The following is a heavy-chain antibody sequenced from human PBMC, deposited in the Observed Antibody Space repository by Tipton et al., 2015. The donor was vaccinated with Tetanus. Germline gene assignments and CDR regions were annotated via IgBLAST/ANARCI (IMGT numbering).Heavy chain of an antibody. V-gene: IGHV3-49*03. Sequence: RSLRLSCTGSRFTFGAFAVSWLRQAPGKGLEWLSFIETNARGGATRYAASVQDRFTISRDDSKNTVYLEMNSLNSEDTAVYFCAREPVRRSDYWGQGTLVTVSS. J-gene: IGHJ4*02. CDR2: IETNARGGAT. CDR3: AREPVRRSDY. CDR1: RFTFGAFA.